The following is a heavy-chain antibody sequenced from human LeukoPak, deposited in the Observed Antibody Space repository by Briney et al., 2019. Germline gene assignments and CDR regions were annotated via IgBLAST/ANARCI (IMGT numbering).Heavy chain of an antibody. CDR3: AKESRSGFNWFDP. CDR1: GFTFSTYA. Sequence: GGSLRLSCAASGFTFSTYAMNWVRQASGQGLECVSAISGSGGSTYYADSVKGRFTTSRDNSKNTLYLQMNSLRAEDTAVYYCAKESRSGFNWFDPWGQGTLVTVSS. CDR2: ISGSGGST. V-gene: IGHV3-23*01. D-gene: IGHD6-19*01. J-gene: IGHJ5*02.